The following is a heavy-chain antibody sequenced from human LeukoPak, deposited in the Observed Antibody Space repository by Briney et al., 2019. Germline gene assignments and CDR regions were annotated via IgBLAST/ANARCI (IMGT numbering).Heavy chain of an antibody. CDR2: ISAYNGNT. Sequence: GASVKVSCKASGYTFTSYDISWVRQAPGQGPEWMGWISAYNGNTNYAQKFQGRVTMTTDTSTRTAHMELRSLRSDDTALYYCARDVGGYSYGYFDYWGQGTLVTVSS. CDR1: GYTFTSYD. J-gene: IGHJ4*02. CDR3: ARDVGGYSYGYFDY. V-gene: IGHV1-18*01. D-gene: IGHD5-18*01.